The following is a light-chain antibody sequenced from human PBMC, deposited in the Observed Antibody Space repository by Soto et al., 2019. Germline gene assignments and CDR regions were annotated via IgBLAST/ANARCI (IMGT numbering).Light chain of an antibody. CDR1: SSNIGNNY. CDR3: GTWDSSLSGVA. Sequence: QSALTQPPSVSAAPGQRVTISCSGSSSNIGNNYVSWYQHLPGTAPKLLIYDNNKRPSGIPDRFSASKSGTSATLAITGLQTGDEADYYCGTWDSSLSGVAFGGGTKLTVL. V-gene: IGLV1-51*01. CDR2: DNN. J-gene: IGLJ2*01.